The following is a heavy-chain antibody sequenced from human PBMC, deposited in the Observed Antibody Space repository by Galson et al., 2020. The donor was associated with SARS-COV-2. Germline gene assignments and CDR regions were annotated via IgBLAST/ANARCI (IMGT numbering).Heavy chain of an antibody. V-gene: IGHV3-30*18. Sequence: GGSLRLSCAASGFTFSSYGMHWVRQAPGKGLEWVEVISYDGSNKYYADSVKGRFTISRDNSKNTLYLQMNSLRAEDTAVYYCAKVRGATPFDYWGQGTLVTVSS. CDR2: ISYDGSNK. CDR3: AKVRGATPFDY. J-gene: IGHJ4*02. CDR1: GFTFSSYG. D-gene: IGHD1-26*01.